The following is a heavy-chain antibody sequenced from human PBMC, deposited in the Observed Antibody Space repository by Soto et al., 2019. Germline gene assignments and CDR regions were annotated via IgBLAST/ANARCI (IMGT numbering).Heavy chain of an antibody. J-gene: IGHJ4*02. Sequence: QVQLVESGGGLVKPGGSLRLSCAASGFTFSDYYMSWIRQAPGKGLEWVSYISSSGSTIYYADSVKGRFTMSRDNAKNSLYLHMNSGRDEDTAVYYCARDNSVFLWFGEPYFFDYWGQGTLVTVSS. CDR1: GFTFSDYY. CDR2: ISSSGSTI. D-gene: IGHD3-10*01. CDR3: ARDNSVFLWFGEPYFFDY. V-gene: IGHV3-11*01.